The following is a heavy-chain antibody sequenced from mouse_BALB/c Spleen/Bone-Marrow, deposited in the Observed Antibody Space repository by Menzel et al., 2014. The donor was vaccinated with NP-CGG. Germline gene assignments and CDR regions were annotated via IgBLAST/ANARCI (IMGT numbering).Heavy chain of an antibody. Sequence: VKLMESGGGLVQPGGSLRLSCATSGFTFSDFYMEWVRQPPGKGLEWIAASRNSANDYTTEYSASVKDRFIVSRDTSQSILYLQMNALRAEDTAIYYCARNPRWLLAMDNWDQTTSADISS. CDR1: GFTFSDFY. D-gene: IGHD2-3*01. CDR3: ARNPRWLLAMDN. V-gene: IGHV7-1*02. CDR2: SRNSANDYTT. J-gene: IGHJ4*01.